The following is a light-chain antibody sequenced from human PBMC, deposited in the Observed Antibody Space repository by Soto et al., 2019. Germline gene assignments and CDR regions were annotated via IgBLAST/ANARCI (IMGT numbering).Light chain of an antibody. Sequence: QSVLTQPPSASGTPGQRVTTSCSGSSSNIGSNYVYWYQHLPGTAPKLLVYKNNQRPSGVPDRFSGSKSGTSASLAISGLRSEDEADYYCAAWDDNLYVFGSETKVTGL. J-gene: IGLJ1*01. CDR1: SSNIGSNY. CDR2: KNN. CDR3: AAWDDNLYV. V-gene: IGLV1-47*01.